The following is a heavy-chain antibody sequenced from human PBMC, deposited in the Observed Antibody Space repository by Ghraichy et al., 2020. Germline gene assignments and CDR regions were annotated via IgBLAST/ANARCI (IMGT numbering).Heavy chain of an antibody. Sequence: GGSLRLSCTASGFTFSSHAMSWVRQAPGKGLEWVSTISASAAKTYYADSVKGRFTISRDNSKNTLYLQMRSLRAEDTAVYYCANEKEDNSKWGQGSVVTVFS. CDR2: ISASAAKT. D-gene: IGHD5-24*01. V-gene: IGHV3-23*01. CDR1: GFTFSSHA. CDR3: ANEKEDNSK. J-gene: IGHJ1*01.